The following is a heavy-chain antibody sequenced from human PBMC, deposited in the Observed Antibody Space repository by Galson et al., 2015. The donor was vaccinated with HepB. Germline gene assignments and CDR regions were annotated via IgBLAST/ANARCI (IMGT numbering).Heavy chain of an antibody. CDR2: ISVGGTT. CDR1: GFTFSNYA. CDR3: AKAPFGVVLGDV. Sequence: SLRLSCAASGFTFSNYAMSWVRQAPGKGLEWVSTISVGGTTYYADSVKGRFTISRDNSKNTLYLQMNSLRGEDTAAYYCAKAPFGVVLGDVWGQGTTVIVSS. J-gene: IGHJ6*02. D-gene: IGHD3-3*01. V-gene: IGHV3-23*01.